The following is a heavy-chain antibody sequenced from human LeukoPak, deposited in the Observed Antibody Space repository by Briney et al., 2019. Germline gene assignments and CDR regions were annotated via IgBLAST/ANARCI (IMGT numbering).Heavy chain of an antibody. D-gene: IGHD2-2*01. V-gene: IGHV3-23*01. CDR2: ISGSGGST. CDR3: AKVVVPAAIVEDAFDI. Sequence: AGGSLRLSCAASGFTFSSYAMSWVRQAPGKGLEWVSAISGSGGSTYYADSVKGRFTVSRDNSKNTLYLQMNSLRAEDTAVYFCAKVVVPAAIVEDAFDIWGQGTMVTVSS. J-gene: IGHJ3*02. CDR1: GFTFSSYA.